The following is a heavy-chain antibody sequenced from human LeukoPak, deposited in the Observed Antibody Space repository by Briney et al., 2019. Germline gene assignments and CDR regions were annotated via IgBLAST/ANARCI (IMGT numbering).Heavy chain of an antibody. Sequence: SETLSLTCTVSGGSISSRTYYWGWIRQPPGKGLEWIGTIYYSGTTYYNPSLKSRVTISVDTSKNQFSLKLSSVTAADTAVYYCARVRSGYWGIDYWGQGTLVTVSS. V-gene: IGHV4-39*07. CDR2: IYYSGTT. CDR3: ARVRSGYWGIDY. CDR1: GGSISSRTYY. D-gene: IGHD3-22*01. J-gene: IGHJ4*02.